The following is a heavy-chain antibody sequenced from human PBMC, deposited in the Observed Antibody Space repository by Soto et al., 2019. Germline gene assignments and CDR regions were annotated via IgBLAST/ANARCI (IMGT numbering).Heavy chain of an antibody. J-gene: IGHJ6*02. V-gene: IGHV4-39*01. D-gene: IGHD6-13*01. Sequence: AETLSLTWTGSGGSTRRSSYFWACVRQPPGKGLEWIGSIYYSGSTYYNPSLKSRVTISVDTSKNQFSLKLSSVTAADTAVYYCARHAAAAPDYYYYGMAVWGQGTTV. CDR1: GGSTRRSSYF. CDR2: IYYSGST. CDR3: ARHAAAAPDYYYYGMAV.